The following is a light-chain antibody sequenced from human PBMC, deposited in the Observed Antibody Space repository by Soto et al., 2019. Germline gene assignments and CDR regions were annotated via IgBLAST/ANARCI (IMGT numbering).Light chain of an antibody. V-gene: IGLV1-40*01. CDR3: ESSDSSLRGWV. CDR1: SSNIGAGYD. CDR2: GNS. J-gene: IGLJ3*02. Sequence: QSALTQPPSVSGAPGQRVTISCTGSSSNIGAGYDVHWYQQLPGTAPKLLISGNSNRPSGVPDRFSGSKSGTSASLAITGLLAEDEADYYCESSDSSLRGWVFGGGTTLTV.